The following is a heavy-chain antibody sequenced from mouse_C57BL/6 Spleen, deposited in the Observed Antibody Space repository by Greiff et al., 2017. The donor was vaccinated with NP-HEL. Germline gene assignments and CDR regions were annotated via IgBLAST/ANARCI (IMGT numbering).Heavy chain of an antibody. CDR1: GYTFTSYG. D-gene: IGHD2-4*01. Sequence: VQLQQSGAELARPGASVKLSCKASGYTFTSYGISWVKQRTGQGLEWIGEIYPRSGNTYYNEKFKGKATLTADKSSSTAYMELRSLTSEDSAVYFWARVNYDYDGGFAYWGQGTLVTVSA. CDR2: IYPRSGNT. V-gene: IGHV1-81*01. J-gene: IGHJ3*01. CDR3: ARVNYDYDGGFAY.